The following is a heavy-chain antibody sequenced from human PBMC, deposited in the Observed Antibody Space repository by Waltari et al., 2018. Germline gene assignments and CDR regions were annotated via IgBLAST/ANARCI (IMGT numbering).Heavy chain of an antibody. CDR1: GFTFSSYW. J-gene: IGHJ4*02. D-gene: IGHD5-12*01. CDR3: AREGDGYNYVDY. CDR2: IKQDGREK. V-gene: IGHV3-7*01. Sequence: EVQLVESGGGLVQPGGSLRLSCAASGFTFSSYWMSWVRQAPGKGLEWVANIKQDGREKYYVDSVKGRFTISRDNAKNSLYLQMNSLRAVDTAVYYCAREGDGYNYVDYWGQGTLVTVSS.